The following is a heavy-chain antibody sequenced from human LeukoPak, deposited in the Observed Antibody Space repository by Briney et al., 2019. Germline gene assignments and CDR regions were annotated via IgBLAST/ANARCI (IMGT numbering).Heavy chain of an antibody. V-gene: IGHV1-2*06. Sequence: ASVKVSCKASGYTFTGRYMHWVRQAPGQGLEWMGRIDTNSGVTNLAQKFQGRVTMTRDTSVSTAYMELSGLGSDDTAVYYCATNPNSYGPDYWGQGTLVTVSS. CDR1: GYTFTGRY. CDR2: IDTNSGVT. D-gene: IGHD5-18*01. CDR3: ATNPNSYGPDY. J-gene: IGHJ4*02.